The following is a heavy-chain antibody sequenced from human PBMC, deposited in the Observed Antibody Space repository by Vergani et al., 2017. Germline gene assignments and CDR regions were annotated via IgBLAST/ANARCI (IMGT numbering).Heavy chain of an antibody. CDR2: FDPEDGET. V-gene: IGHV1-24*01. CDR1: GYTLTELS. D-gene: IGHD6-19*01. CDR3: ARDPSQWDAFDI. J-gene: IGHJ3*02. Sequence: QVQLVQSGAEVKKPGASVKVSCKVSGYTLTELSMHWVRQAPGKGLEWMGGFDPEDGETIYAQKFQGRVTITADESTSTAYMELSSLRSEDTAVYYCARDPSQWDAFDIWGQGTMVTVPS.